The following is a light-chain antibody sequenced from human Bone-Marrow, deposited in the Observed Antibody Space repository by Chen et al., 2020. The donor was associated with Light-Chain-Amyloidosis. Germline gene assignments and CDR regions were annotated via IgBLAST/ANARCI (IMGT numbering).Light chain of an antibody. J-gene: IGKJ1*01. CDR3: QQYGTSPET. V-gene: IGKV3-20*01. CDR1: RSVSSS. Sequence: EIVLPQSPDILSLSPGEKATFSCRASRSVSSSLAWYQHKPGQPPRLLIYDSSTRATGISARFSGSGSGTDFTLTISRLEPEDFALYFCQQYGTSPETFGQGTKVEIK. CDR2: DSS.